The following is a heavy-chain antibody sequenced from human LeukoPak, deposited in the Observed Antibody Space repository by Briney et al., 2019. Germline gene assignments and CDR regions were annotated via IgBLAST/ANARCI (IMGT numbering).Heavy chain of an antibody. J-gene: IGHJ5*02. CDR2: IRYDGSNK. D-gene: IGHD3-16*01. Sequence: GGSLRLSCAASGFTFSSYGMHWVRQAPGKGLEWVAFIRYDGSNKYYADSVKGRFTISRDNSKNTLYLQMNSLRAEDTAMYYCAKDRQGFMSRGFDPWGQGTLVTVSS. V-gene: IGHV3-30*02. CDR3: AKDRQGFMSRGFDP. CDR1: GFTFSSYG.